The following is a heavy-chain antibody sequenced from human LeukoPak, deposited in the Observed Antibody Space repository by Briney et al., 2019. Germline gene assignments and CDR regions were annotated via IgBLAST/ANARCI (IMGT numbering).Heavy chain of an antibody. J-gene: IGHJ4*02. V-gene: IGHV1-8*01. CDR1: GYTFTSYD. Sequence: ASVKVSCKASGYTFTSYDNNWVRQATGQGLEWMGWMNPNSGNTGYAQKFQGRVTMTRNTSISTAYMELSSLRSEDTAVYYCAKDRIRGAAAAPGYWGQGTLVTVSS. CDR2: MNPNSGNT. D-gene: IGHD3-10*01. CDR3: AKDRIRGAAAAPGY.